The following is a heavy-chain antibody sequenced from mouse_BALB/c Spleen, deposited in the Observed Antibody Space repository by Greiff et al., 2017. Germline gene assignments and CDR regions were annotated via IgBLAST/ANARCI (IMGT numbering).Heavy chain of an antibody. D-gene: IGHD1-1*01. CDR3: ARLITTVVADAMDY. CDR1: GFTFSSYT. CDR2: ISNGGGST. J-gene: IGHJ4*01. Sequence: EVKLMESGGGLVQPGGSLKLSCAASGFTFSSYTMSWVRQTPEKRLEWVAYISNGGGSTYYPDTVKGRFTISRDNAKNTLYLQMSSLKSEDTAMYYCARLITTVVADAMDYWGQGTSVTVSS. V-gene: IGHV5-12-2*01.